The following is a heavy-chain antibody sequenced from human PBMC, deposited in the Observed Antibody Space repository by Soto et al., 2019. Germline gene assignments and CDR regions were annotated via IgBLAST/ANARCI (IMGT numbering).Heavy chain of an antibody. J-gene: IGHJ6*02. CDR3: ARHLGAAAGPLYGMDV. D-gene: IGHD6-13*01. V-gene: IGHV5-51*01. CDR1: GYSFTSYW. CDR2: IYPGDSDT. Sequence: PGEPRKIYGRGSGYSFTSYWIGWVRQMPGKGLEWMGIIYPGDSDTRYSPSFQGQVTISADKSISTAYLQWSSLKASDTAMYYCARHLGAAAGPLYGMDVWGQGTTVTVS.